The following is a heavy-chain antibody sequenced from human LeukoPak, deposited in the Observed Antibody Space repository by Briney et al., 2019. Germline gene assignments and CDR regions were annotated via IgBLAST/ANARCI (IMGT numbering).Heavy chain of an antibody. Sequence: PSETLSLTCTVSHGSISSSSYYWSWIRQPPGKGLEWIGYIYYSGSTNYNPSLKSRVTISVDTSKNQFSLKLSSVTAADTAVYYCARLGTGYSYGYGYFDYWGQGTLVTVSS. CDR1: HGSISSSSYY. J-gene: IGHJ4*02. CDR3: ARLGTGYSYGYGYFDY. D-gene: IGHD5-18*01. CDR2: IYYSGST. V-gene: IGHV4-61*01.